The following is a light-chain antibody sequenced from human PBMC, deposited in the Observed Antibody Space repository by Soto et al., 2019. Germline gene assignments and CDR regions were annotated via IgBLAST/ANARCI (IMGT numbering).Light chain of an antibody. Sequence: IVLPPSPGTLSLSPGERAPLSCSASQSVSSSYLAWYQQKPGQAPRLLIYGASSRATGIPDRFSGSGSGTDFTLTISRLEPEDFAVYYCQQYGSSPQTFGQGTRLAI. V-gene: IGKV3-20*01. J-gene: IGKJ5*01. CDR3: QQYGSSPQT. CDR2: GAS. CDR1: QSVSSSY.